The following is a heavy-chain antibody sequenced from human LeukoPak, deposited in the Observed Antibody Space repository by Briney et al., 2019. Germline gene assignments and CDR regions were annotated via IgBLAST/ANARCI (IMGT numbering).Heavy chain of an antibody. J-gene: IGHJ4*02. CDR3: AKDRRSDFRNPPNLFDY. CDR2: ISWNSGSI. V-gene: IGHV3-9*01. D-gene: IGHD3-3*01. CDR1: GFTFDDYA. Sequence: GRSLRLSCAASGFTFDDYAMHWVRQAPGKGLEWVSGISWNSGSIGYADSVKGRFTISRDNAKNSLYLQMNSLRAEDTALYYCAKDRRSDFRNPPNLFDYWGQGTLVTVSS.